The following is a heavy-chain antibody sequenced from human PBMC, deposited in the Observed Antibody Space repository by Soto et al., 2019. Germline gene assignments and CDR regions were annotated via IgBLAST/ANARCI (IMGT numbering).Heavy chain of an antibody. V-gene: IGHV6-1*01. D-gene: IGHD1-26*01. CDR3: AREYSGSAFHV. CDR1: GDSVSRNSAA. J-gene: IGHJ3*01. CDR2: TYYRSKWYN. Sequence: SRTLSLTFAISGDSVSRNSAAWNLIRQSPSRGLEWLGRTYYRSKWYNDYAVSLKGRITVNPDTSKNQFSLQLNSLTPEDTAVYYCAREYSGSAFHVWGQGTMVTVSS.